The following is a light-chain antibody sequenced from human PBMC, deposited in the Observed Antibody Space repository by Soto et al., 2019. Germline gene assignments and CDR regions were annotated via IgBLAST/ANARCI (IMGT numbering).Light chain of an antibody. CDR2: DAS. V-gene: IGKV1-5*01. J-gene: IGKJ2*01. CDR3: QQCNSYSVT. Sequence: DIQMTQSPSTLSASVGDRVTITCRASQSISSWLAWYQQKPGKAPKLLIYDASSLESGVPSRFSGSGSGTEVTPTISSLQPDDFATYYCQQCNSYSVTFGQGTNVEIK. CDR1: QSISSW.